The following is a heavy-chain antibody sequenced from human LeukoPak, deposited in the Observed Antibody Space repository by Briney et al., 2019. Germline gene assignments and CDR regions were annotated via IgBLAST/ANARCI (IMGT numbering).Heavy chain of an antibody. CDR1: GFTLTNYA. CDR3: ARDRRGWKVSVITPPVWYFDL. D-gene: IGHD4-23*01. Sequence: PGGSLRLSCATSGFTLTNYAMHWVRQPAGEGLEWVSALGTAGDTFYPGSVKGRFSISRDNAKKSLFLQMNSLRVEDTAVFYCARDRRGWKVSVITPPVWYFDLWGRGTLVTVSS. CDR2: LGTAGDT. J-gene: IGHJ2*01. V-gene: IGHV3-13*01.